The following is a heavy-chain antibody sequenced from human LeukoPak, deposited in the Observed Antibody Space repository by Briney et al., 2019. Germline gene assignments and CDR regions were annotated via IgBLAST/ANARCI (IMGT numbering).Heavy chain of an antibody. CDR3: ARDAAKYCSSTSCYSAY. J-gene: IGHJ4*02. V-gene: IGHV3-21*06. Sequence: KPGRSLRLSCAASGFTFSSYSMNWVRQAPGKGLEWVSSISSSSSYIYYADSVKGRFTISRNNSKNSLYLQMNSLRAEDTAVYYCARDAAKYCSSTSCYSAYWGQGTLVTVSS. CDR2: ISSSSSYI. D-gene: IGHD2-2*01. CDR1: GFTFSSYS.